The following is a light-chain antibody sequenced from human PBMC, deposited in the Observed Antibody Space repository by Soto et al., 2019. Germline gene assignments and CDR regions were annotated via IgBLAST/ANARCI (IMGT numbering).Light chain of an antibody. J-gene: IGLJ3*02. CDR3: QSYDSSLSGWV. Sequence: QSVLTQPPSVSGAPGQRVTISCTGSTGYDVHWYQQFPGTAPKLLIYDNSIRPSGVPDRFSGSKSGTSASLAITGLQAEDEADYYCQSYDSSLSGWVFGGGTKLTVL. CDR1: TGYD. V-gene: IGLV1-40*01. CDR2: DNS.